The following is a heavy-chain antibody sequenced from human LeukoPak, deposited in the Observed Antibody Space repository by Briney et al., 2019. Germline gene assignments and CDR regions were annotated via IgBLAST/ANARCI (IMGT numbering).Heavy chain of an antibody. CDR2: INHSGGT. CDR1: GGAFSGYY. D-gene: IGHD3-10*01. V-gene: IGHV4-34*01. Sequence: SETLSLTCAADGGAFSGYYWSWIRQPPGKGLEWIGEINHSGGTNYNPSLKCRVTISVDTSKNQFSLKLSSVTAADTAVYYCASHYYGSGSYYNSPVYWGQGTLVTVSS. CDR3: ASHYYGSGSYYNSPVY. J-gene: IGHJ4*02.